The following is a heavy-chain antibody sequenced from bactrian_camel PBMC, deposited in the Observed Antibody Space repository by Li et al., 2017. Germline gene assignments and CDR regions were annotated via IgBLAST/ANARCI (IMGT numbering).Heavy chain of an antibody. V-gene: IGHV3S1*01. D-gene: IGHD1*01. CDR1: GCPHIGSTFC. CDR2: IVVHGFTT. Sequence: HVQLVESGGGSVEAGGSLRLSCAVSGCPHIGSTFCVGWFCQAPGQEREGVAGIVVHGFTTYYSDSAKGRFTISQDSAKNTVYLQMDRLKPEDTGMYYCSAVVTYAASRCPDYEYNYWGQGTQVTVS. CDR3: SAVVTYAASRCPDYEYNY. J-gene: IGHJ4*01.